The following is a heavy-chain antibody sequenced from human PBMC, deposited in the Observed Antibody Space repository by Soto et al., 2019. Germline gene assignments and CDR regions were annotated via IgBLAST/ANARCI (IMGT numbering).Heavy chain of an antibody. D-gene: IGHD2-21*01. CDR3: GRDQGGDYGYFDL. CDR2: IWYDGSNK. CDR1: GFTFSSYG. V-gene: IGHV3-33*01. Sequence: QVQLVESGGGVVQPGRSLRLSCAASGFTFSSYGMHWVRQAPGKGLEWVAIIWYDGSNKYYADSVKGRFTISRDNSKNTLYWQMNSLRAEDTGVYYCGRDQGGDYGYFDLWGRGTLVTVSS. J-gene: IGHJ2*01.